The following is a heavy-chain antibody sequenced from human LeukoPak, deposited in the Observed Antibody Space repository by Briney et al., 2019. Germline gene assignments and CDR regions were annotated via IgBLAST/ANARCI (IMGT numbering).Heavy chain of an antibody. CDR2: IYSSGSA. CDR1: GGSISGYY. J-gene: IGHJ4*02. CDR3: ARADDSSGYYYY. D-gene: IGHD3-22*01. Sequence: SETLSLTCTVSGGSISGYYWGWIRQPPGKGLEWIGYIYSSGSANYNPSLKSRVTISVDTSKNQFSLKLSSVTAADTAVYYCARADDSSGYYYYWGQGTLVTVSS. V-gene: IGHV4-4*09.